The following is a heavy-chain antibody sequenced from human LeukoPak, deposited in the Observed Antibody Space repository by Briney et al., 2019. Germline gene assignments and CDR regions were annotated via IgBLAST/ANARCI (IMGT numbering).Heavy chain of an antibody. Sequence: GGSLRLTCAASGFTFSSYAMSWVRQAPGKGLEWVSAISGSGGSTYYADSVKGRFTISRDNSKNTLYLQMNSLRAEDTAVYYCAKDLYYYDSSDYWGQGTLVTVSS. V-gene: IGHV3-23*01. CDR3: AKDLYYYDSSDY. J-gene: IGHJ4*02. CDR2: ISGSGGST. CDR1: GFTFSSYA. D-gene: IGHD3-22*01.